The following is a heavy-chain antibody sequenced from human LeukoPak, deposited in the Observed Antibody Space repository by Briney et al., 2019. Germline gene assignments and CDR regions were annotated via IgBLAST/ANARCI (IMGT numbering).Heavy chain of an antibody. V-gene: IGHV1-24*01. CDR1: GYTLTELS. CDR2: FGPEDGET. Sequence: GASVKVSCKVSGYTLTELSMHWVRQAPGKGLEWMGGFGPEDGETIYAQKFQGRVTMTEDTSTDTAYMELSSLRSEDTAVYYCATDITVYYGSGSPYWGQGTLVTVSS. J-gene: IGHJ4*02. D-gene: IGHD3-10*01. CDR3: ATDITVYYGSGSPY.